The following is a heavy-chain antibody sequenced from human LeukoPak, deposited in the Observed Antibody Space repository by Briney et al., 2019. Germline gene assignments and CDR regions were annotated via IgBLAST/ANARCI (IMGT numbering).Heavy chain of an antibody. CDR3: ATDPYYYDSENPDGYFQH. Sequence: GRSLRLSCAASGFTFSTYGMHSGRQAPGKGLYWVAFIQYDVPIRNYADSAKGRFTIPQENLQKMLYLQMSSLRVEETGVYYCATDPYYYDSENPDGYFQHWGQSDLVTVSS. V-gene: IGHV3-30*02. CDR2: IQYDVPIR. CDR1: GFTFSTYG. D-gene: IGHD3-10*01. J-gene: IGHJ1*01.